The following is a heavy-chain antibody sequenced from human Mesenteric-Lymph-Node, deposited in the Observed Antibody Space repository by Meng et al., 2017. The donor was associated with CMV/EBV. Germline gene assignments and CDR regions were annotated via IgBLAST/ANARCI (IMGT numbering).Heavy chain of an antibody. CDR1: GFTFSSYW. CDR3: AREPSSSTSFYLDY. V-gene: IGHV3-74*01. CDR2: INTDGSST. Sequence: GESLKISCAASGFTFSSYWMHWVRQAPGKGLVWVSRINTDGSSTSYADSVKGRFTISRDNAKNSLYLQMNSLRAEDTAVYYCAREPSSSTSFYLDYWGQGTLVTVSS. D-gene: IGHD2-2*01. J-gene: IGHJ4*02.